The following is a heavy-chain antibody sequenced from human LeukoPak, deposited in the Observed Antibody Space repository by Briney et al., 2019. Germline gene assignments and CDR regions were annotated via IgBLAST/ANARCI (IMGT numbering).Heavy chain of an antibody. CDR1: GGSFSGYY. Sequence: ASETLSLTCAVYGGSFSGYYWSWIRQPPGKGLEWIGEINHSGSTNYNPSLKSRVTISVDTSKNQFSLKLSSVTAADTAVYYCARVGGRFGELFLDYWGQGTLVTVSS. J-gene: IGHJ4*02. V-gene: IGHV4-34*01. CDR3: ARVGGRFGELFLDY. D-gene: IGHD3-10*01. CDR2: INHSGST.